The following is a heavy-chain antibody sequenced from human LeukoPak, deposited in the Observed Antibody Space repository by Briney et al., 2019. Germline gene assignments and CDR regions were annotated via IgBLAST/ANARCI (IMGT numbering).Heavy chain of an antibody. J-gene: IGHJ6*03. CDR1: GFTFSSYS. D-gene: IGHD3-22*01. CDR3: ARAGSPYRQKTTINYYDSSGYRPHYYYYMDV. V-gene: IGHV3-21*01. Sequence: GGSLRLSCAASGFTFSSYSMSWVRQAPGKGLEWVSSISSSSSYIYYADSVKGRFTISRDNAKNSLYLQMNSLRAEDTAVYYCARAGSPYRQKTTINYYDSSGYRPHYYYYMDVWGKGTTVTISS. CDR2: ISSSSSYI.